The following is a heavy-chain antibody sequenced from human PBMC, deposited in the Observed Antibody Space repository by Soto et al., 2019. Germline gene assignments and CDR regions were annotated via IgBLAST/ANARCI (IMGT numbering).Heavy chain of an antibody. D-gene: IGHD6-13*01. V-gene: IGHV3-33*01. CDR2: IWYDGSNK. CDR3: ARDLAAAAYGMDV. J-gene: IGHJ6*02. Sequence: GGSLRLSCAASGFTFSSYFMHWVRQAPGKGLEWVAVIWYDGSNKYYADSVKGRFTISRDNSKNTLYLQMNSLRAEDTAVYYCARDLAAAAYGMDVWGQGTTVTVSS. CDR1: GFTFSSYF.